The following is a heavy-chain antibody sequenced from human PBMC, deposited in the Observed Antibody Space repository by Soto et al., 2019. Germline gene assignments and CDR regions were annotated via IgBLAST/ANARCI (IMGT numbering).Heavy chain of an antibody. CDR2: INPNSGGT. CDR3: ARDRVGEKYGSGSYRVDAFDI. J-gene: IGHJ3*02. D-gene: IGHD3-10*01. CDR1: GYTFTGYY. V-gene: IGHV1-2*04. Sequence: ASVKVSCKASGYTFTGYYMHWVRQAPGQGLEWMGWINPNSGGTNYAQKFQGWVTMTRDTSISTAYMELSRLRSDDTAVYYCARDRVGEKYGSGSYRVDAFDIWGQGTMVTVSS.